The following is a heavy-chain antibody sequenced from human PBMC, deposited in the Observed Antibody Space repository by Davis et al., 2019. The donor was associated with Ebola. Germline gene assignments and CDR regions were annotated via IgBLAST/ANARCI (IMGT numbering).Heavy chain of an antibody. J-gene: IGHJ6*02. CDR3: TTNPGIVITFGGVIRYYGMDV. CDR1: GFTFTNAW. CDR2: IKSKTDGETT. Sequence: GGSLRLSCAASGFTFTNAWMSWVRQAPGKGLEWVGHIKSKTDGETTEYAAPLKGRFTISRDDSKNTLFLQMNSLKTEDTAVYYCTTNPGIVITFGGVIRYYGMDVWGQGTTVTVPS. V-gene: IGHV3-15*01. D-gene: IGHD3-16*02.